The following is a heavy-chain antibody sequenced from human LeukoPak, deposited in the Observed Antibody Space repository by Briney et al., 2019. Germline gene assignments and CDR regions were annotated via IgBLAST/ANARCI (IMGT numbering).Heavy chain of an antibody. D-gene: IGHD5-12*01. Sequence: GGSLRLSCAASGFTFSSYAMHWVRQAPGRGLEWVAVISYDGSNKYYADSVKGRFTISRDNSKNTLYLQMNSLRAEDTAVYYCARVGGYDSGPIDYWGQGTLVTVSS. CDR3: ARVGGYDSGPIDY. CDR2: ISYDGSNK. J-gene: IGHJ4*02. V-gene: IGHV3-30-3*01. CDR1: GFTFSSYA.